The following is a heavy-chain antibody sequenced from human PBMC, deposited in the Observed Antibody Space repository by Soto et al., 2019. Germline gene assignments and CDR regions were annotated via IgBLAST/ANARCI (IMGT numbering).Heavy chain of an antibody. CDR3: ARYRYSGYLIPGWYAP. V-gene: IGHV1-18*01. CDR2: ISAYNGNT. CDR1: GYTFTSYG. Sequence: GASVKVSCKASGYTFTSYGISWVRQAPGQGLEWMGWISAYNGNTNYAQKLQGRVTMTTDTSTSTAYMELRSLRSDDTAVYYCARYRYSGYLIPGWYAPRGQGTLVTVSS. J-gene: IGHJ5*02. D-gene: IGHD5-12*01.